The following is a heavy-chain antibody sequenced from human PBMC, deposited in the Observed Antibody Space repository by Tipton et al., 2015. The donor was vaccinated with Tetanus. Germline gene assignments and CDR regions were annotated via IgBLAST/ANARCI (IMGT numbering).Heavy chain of an antibody. CDR1: GGSISSGGYY. CDR3: ARLTTPFNTFDL. J-gene: IGHJ3*01. V-gene: IGHV4-61*02. Sequence: TLSLTCTVSGGSISSGGYYWSWIRQPAGKGLEWIGRIYTSGSTNYNPSLKSRLSISLNTSHNQISLKLTSPAATDTAVYYCARLTTPFNTFDLWGQGRLVTVSS. CDR2: IYTSGST. D-gene: IGHD1-1*01.